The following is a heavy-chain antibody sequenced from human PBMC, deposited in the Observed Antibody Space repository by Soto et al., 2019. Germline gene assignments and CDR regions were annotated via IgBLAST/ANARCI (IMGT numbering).Heavy chain of an antibody. CDR2: ISAYNGNT. D-gene: IGHD2-2*02. Sequence: ASVKVSCKASGYTFTSYGISWVRQAPGQGLEWMGWISAYNGNTNYAQKLQGRVTMTTDTSTSTAYMELRSLRSDDTAVYYCARDIGVVPAAIYDAFDIWGQGTMVTVSS. CDR3: ARDIGVVPAAIYDAFDI. CDR1: GYTFTSYG. J-gene: IGHJ3*02. V-gene: IGHV1-18*01.